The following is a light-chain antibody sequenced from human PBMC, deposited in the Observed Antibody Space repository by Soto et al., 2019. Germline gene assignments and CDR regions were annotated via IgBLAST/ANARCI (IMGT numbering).Light chain of an antibody. Sequence: ALTQPASVSGSPGQSITISCTGTSSDVGGHNSVSWYRQDPGKAPKLMIYDVSNRPSGVSDRFSGSKSGNTASLTISGLQIEDEADYYCSSFTSSITYVFGTGTKVTVL. V-gene: IGLV2-14*01. CDR1: SSDVGGHNS. J-gene: IGLJ1*01. CDR2: DVS. CDR3: SSFTSSITYV.